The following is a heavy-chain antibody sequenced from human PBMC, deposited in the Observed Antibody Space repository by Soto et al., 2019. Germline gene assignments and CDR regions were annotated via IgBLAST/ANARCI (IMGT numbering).Heavy chain of an antibody. CDR3: AKDHRHGSDWTERKFDP. V-gene: IGHV3-11*01. Sequence: QVQLVESGGGLVKPGGSLRLSCAASGFTFSDYYMSWIRQAPGKGLEWISYISSGGDTMYYVDSVKGRFTISRDNAKNSLYLQMDSLGAEDTALYFCAKDHRHGSDWTERKFDPWGQGTLVTVSS. D-gene: IGHD6-19*01. CDR1: GFTFSDYY. J-gene: IGHJ5*02. CDR2: ISSGGDTM.